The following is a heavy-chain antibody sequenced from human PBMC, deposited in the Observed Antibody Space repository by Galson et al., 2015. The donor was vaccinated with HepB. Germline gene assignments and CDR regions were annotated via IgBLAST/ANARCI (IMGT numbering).Heavy chain of an antibody. J-gene: IGHJ4*02. CDR1: GFTFSSYA. V-gene: IGHV3-23*01. Sequence: SLRLSCAASGFTFSSYAMSWVRQAPGKGLEWVSAISGSGGSTYYADSVKGRFTISRDNSKNTLYLQMNSLRAEDTAVYYCAKDLYGSGSYLDYWGQGTLVTVSS. CDR2: ISGSGGST. D-gene: IGHD3-10*01. CDR3: AKDLYGSGSYLDY.